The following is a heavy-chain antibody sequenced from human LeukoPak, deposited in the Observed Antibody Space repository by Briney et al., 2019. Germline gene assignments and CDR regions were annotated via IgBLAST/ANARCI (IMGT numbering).Heavy chain of an antibody. CDR2: ISSSSSYT. V-gene: IGHV3-11*06. CDR3: ANIPEEVVAATGTGHFDY. J-gene: IGHJ4*02. D-gene: IGHD2-15*01. Sequence: GGSLRLSCAASGFTFSDYYMSWIRQARGKGLEWVSYISSSSSYTNYADSVKGRFTISRDNAKNSLYLRMNSLRAEDTAVFYCANIPEEVVAATGTGHFDYWGQGTLVTVSS. CDR1: GFTFSDYY.